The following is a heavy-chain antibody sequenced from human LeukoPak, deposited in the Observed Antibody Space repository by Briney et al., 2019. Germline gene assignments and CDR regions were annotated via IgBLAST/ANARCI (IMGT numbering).Heavy chain of an antibody. CDR1: GGSISSYY. CDR2: IYTSGST. V-gene: IGHV4-4*07. D-gene: IGHD3/OR15-3a*01. Sequence: SETLSLTCTVSGGSISSYYWSWIRQPAGKGQEWIGRIYTSGSTNYNPSLKSRVTMSVDTSKNQFSLKLSSVTAADTAVYYCARDILAGTVCYFDYWGQGTPVTVSS. CDR3: ARDILAGTVCYFDY. J-gene: IGHJ4*02.